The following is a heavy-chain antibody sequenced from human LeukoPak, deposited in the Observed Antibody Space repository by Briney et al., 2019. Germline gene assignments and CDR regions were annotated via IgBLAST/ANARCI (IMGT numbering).Heavy chain of an antibody. J-gene: IGHJ4*02. CDR2: ISYDGSNK. V-gene: IGHV3-30*04. Sequence: SGGSLRLSCAASGFTFSSYAMHWVRQAPGKGLEWVAVISYDGSNKYYADSVKGRFTISRDNTKNTLYLQMNSLRAEDTAVYYCARDLDYDFWSGYFDYWGQGTLVTVSS. CDR3: ARDLDYDFWSGYFDY. CDR1: GFTFSSYA. D-gene: IGHD3-3*01.